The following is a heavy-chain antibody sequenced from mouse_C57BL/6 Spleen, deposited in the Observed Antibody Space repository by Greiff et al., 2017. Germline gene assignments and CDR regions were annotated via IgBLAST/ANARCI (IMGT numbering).Heavy chain of an antibody. CDR1: GYTFTSYW. CDR2: IDPSDSYT. D-gene: IGHD1-1*01. Sequence: VQLQQSGAELVMPGASVKLSCKASGYTFTSYWMHWVKQRPGQGLEWIGEIDPSDSYTNYNQKFKGKSTLTVDKSSSTAYMQRSSLTSEDSAVYYCARYYYGTDWYFDVWGTGTTVTVSS. J-gene: IGHJ1*03. V-gene: IGHV1-69*01. CDR3: ARYYYGTDWYFDV.